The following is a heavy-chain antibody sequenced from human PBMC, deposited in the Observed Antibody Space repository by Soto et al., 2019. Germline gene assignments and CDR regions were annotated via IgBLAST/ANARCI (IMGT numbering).Heavy chain of an antibody. J-gene: IGHJ6*02. D-gene: IGHD3-10*01. CDR2: ISAYNGNT. V-gene: IGHV1-18*01. Sequence: QVQLVQSGAEVKKPGASVKVSCKASGYTFTSYGISWVRQAPGQGLEWMGWISAYNGNTNYAQKLQGRVTMTTDTSTSTAYMELRSLRSDDTAVYYCAREFTLYYYGSGSSYTPQDYYYYGMDVWGQGTTVTVSS. CDR1: GYTFTSYG. CDR3: AREFTLYYYGSGSSYTPQDYYYYGMDV.